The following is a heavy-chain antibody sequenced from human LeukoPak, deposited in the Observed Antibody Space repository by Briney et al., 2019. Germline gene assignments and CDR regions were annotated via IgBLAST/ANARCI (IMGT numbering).Heavy chain of an antibody. CDR2: IYYSGST. CDR1: GGSISSYY. J-gene: IGHJ4*02. Sequence: PSETLSLTCTVSGGSISSYYWSWIRQPPGKGLEWIGYIYYSGSTNYNPSLKSRVTISVDTSKNQFSLKLGSVTAADTAVYYCAREPPGDYGFDYWGQGTLVTVSS. D-gene: IGHD4-17*01. CDR3: AREPPGDYGFDY. V-gene: IGHV4-59*01.